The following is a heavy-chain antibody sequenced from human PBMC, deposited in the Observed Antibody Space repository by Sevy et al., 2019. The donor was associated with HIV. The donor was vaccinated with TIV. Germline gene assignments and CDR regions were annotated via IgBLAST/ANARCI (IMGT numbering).Heavy chain of an antibody. J-gene: IGHJ3*02. CDR2: ISSSSSYI. CDR3: ARDLEDIVVVVAAAGDAFDI. CDR1: GFTFSSYS. D-gene: IGHD2-15*01. Sequence: GGSLRLSCAASGFTFSSYSMNWVRQAPGKGLEWVSSISSSSSYIYYADSVKGRFTISRDNAKNSLYLQMNSLRAEDTAVYYCARDLEDIVVVVAAAGDAFDIWGQGTIVTVSS. V-gene: IGHV3-21*01.